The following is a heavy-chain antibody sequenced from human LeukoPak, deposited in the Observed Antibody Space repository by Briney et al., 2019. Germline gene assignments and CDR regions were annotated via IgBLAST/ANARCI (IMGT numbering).Heavy chain of an antibody. D-gene: IGHD6-19*01. CDR1: GFTFSTSW. Sequence: PGGSLRLSCAASGFTFSTSWMHWVRQPPGKGLVWVSRTNSDETVTTYADSVKGRFTISRDNAKNTLYLQMNSLRAEDTAVYYCARHNGWYDYWGQGTLVTVSS. J-gene: IGHJ4*02. CDR3: ARHNGWYDY. CDR2: TNSDETVT. V-gene: IGHV3-74*01.